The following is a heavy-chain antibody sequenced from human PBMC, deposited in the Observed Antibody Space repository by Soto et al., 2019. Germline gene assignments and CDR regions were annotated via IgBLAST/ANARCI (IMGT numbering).Heavy chain of an antibody. D-gene: IGHD4-17*01. CDR1: GCTFSSDT. V-gene: IGHV1-69*02. J-gene: IGHJ4*01. CDR3: ASRYGDYQLSDY. CDR2: IIPILCIA. Sequence: SSVKVSCKASGCTFSSDTISCVRQAHGQGLEWMGRIIPILCIANYAQKFQGRVTITADKSTSTAYMELSSLRSEDTAVYYCASRYGDYQLSDYWGHGTLVTVSS.